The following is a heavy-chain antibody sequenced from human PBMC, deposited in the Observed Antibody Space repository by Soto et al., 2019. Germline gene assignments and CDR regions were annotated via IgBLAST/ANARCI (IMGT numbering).Heavy chain of an antibody. D-gene: IGHD1-26*01. CDR3: ARLAVGATRDAFDI. Sequence: SETLSLTCTVSGGSISSSSYYWGWIRQPPGKGLEWIGSIYYSGSTYYNPSLKSRVTISVDTSKNQFSLKLSSVTAADTAVYYCARLAVGATRDAFDIWGQGTMVTVSS. V-gene: IGHV4-39*01. J-gene: IGHJ3*02. CDR2: IYYSGST. CDR1: GGSISSSSYY.